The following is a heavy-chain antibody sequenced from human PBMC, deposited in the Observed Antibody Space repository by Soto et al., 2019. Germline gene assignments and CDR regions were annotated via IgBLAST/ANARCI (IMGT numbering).Heavy chain of an antibody. D-gene: IGHD3-22*01. CDR3: ARDIAYYDSSGYYRYWYFDL. CDR2: ISAYNGNT. Sequence: SSVKVSCKASGYTFTSYGISWVRQAPGQGLEWMGWISAYNGNTNYAQKLQGRVTMTTDTSTSTAYMELRSLRSDDTAVYYCARDIAYYDSSGYYRYWYFDLWGRGTLVTVSS. J-gene: IGHJ2*01. CDR1: GYTFTSYG. V-gene: IGHV1-18*01.